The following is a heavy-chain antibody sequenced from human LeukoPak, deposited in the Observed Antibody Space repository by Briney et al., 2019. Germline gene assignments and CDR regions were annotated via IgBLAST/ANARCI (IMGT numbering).Heavy chain of an antibody. CDR2: VDHTGST. CDR3: ARDRIVGATQRGDDAFDI. D-gene: IGHD1-26*01. J-gene: IGHJ3*02. CDR1: DDSITMYY. Sequence: SETLSLTCSVSDDSITMYYWTWIRQPPGKGLEWIGYVDHTGSTNFNPSLNGRVSISRDTTNNLFSLRLRSVTAADTAVYYCARDRIVGATQRGDDAFDIWGQGTMVTVSS. V-gene: IGHV4-59*01.